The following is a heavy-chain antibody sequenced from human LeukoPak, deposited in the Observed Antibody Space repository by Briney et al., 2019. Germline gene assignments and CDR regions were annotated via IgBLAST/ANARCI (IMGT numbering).Heavy chain of an antibody. CDR2: IIPIFGTA. CDR1: GGTFSSYA. Sequence: ASVKVSCKASGGTFSSYAISWVRQAPGQGLEWMGGIIPIFGTANYAQKFQSRVTITADESTSTAYMELSSLRSEDTAVYFCAAAPGFCTTDICYKGRYFDFWGQGTLVTVSS. D-gene: IGHD2-8*01. V-gene: IGHV1-69*01. J-gene: IGHJ4*02. CDR3: AAAPGFCTTDICYKGRYFDF.